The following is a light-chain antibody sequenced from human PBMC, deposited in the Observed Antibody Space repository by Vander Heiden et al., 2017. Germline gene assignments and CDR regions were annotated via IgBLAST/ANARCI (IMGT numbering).Light chain of an antibody. J-gene: IGKJ4*01. V-gene: IGKV1-8*01. CDR1: QGISSY. CDR2: AAS. Sequence: IGMTQSPSSFSASTGDRVTMTCRASQGISSYLTWYQQKPGKAPKLLIYAASTLQSGVPSRFSGSGSGTDFTLTISCLQSEDFATYYCQQYYSYPLTFGGGTKVEIK. CDR3: QQYYSYPLT.